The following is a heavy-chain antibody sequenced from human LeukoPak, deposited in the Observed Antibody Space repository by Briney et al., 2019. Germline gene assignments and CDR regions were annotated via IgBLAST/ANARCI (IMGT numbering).Heavy chain of an antibody. CDR3: ARGIAAAGIGGVFDY. CDR2: IYSGGNT. CDR1: GFSVSSNH. Sequence: GGSLRLSCAAPGFSVSSNHMSWVRQAPGKGLEWVSVIYSGGNTHYADSVKGRFTISRDNSKNTLYLQMNSLRAEDTAVYYCARGIAAAGIGGVFDYWGQGTLVTVSS. D-gene: IGHD6-13*01. J-gene: IGHJ4*02. V-gene: IGHV3-66*01.